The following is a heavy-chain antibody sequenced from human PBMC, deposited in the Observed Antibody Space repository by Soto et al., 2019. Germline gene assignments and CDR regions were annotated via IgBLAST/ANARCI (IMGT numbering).Heavy chain of an antibody. Sequence: GGSLRLSCAAPGFTFSSYAMSWVRQAPGKGQDGVSDISGSGGHTYCANTVKGRFNISRDYSKNTQYLQMNSLRAEETDVYYCAKLACTNGVCYADAFDIWGQGTMVTVSS. D-gene: IGHD2-8*01. J-gene: IGHJ3*02. CDR3: AKLACTNGVCYADAFDI. V-gene: IGHV3-23*01. CDR1: GFTFSSYA. CDR2: ISGSGGHT.